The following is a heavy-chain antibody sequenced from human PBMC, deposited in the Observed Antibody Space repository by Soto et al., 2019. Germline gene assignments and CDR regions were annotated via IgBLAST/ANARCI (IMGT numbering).Heavy chain of an antibody. V-gene: IGHV3-30-3*01. CDR2: ISYDGSNK. D-gene: IGHD2-15*01. J-gene: IGHJ6*02. CDR1: GFTFSSYA. CDR3: ARAEEDIVVVVAGGTTRYGVDV. Sequence: QVQLVESGGGVVQPGRSLRLSCAASGFTFSSYAMHWVRQAPGKGLEWVAVISYDGSNKYYADSVKGRFTISRDNSKNTLYLQMNSLRAEDTAVYYCARAEEDIVVVVAGGTTRYGVDVWGQGTTVTVSS.